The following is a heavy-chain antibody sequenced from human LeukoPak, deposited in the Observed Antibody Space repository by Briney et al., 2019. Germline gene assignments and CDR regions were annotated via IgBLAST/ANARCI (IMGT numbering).Heavy chain of an antibody. CDR2: ISWDVADT. CDR1: VDIFDDFT. Sequence: PGGSLRLSSAASVDIFDDFTMCSVRAAPGKGLEWGSLISWDVADTYYAESVKSGFTISRDNSKNSLYLQMSGLRTEDTALYFCVKDIFDNSDDYDSAWGQGTLVTVSS. V-gene: IGHV3-43*01. J-gene: IGHJ3*01. CDR3: VKDIFDNSDDYDSA. D-gene: IGHD4-17*01.